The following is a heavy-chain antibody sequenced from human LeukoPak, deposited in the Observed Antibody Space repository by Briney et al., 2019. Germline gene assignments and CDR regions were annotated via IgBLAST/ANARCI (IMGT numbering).Heavy chain of an antibody. D-gene: IGHD3-22*01. J-gene: IGHJ4*02. V-gene: IGHV1-18*01. CDR1: GYTFTSYA. CDR3: ARGFPPRRNYDSSGYYSYHFDY. CDR2: ISAYNGHT. Sequence: GASVKVSCKASGYTFTSYAMNWVRQAPGQGLEWMGWISAYNGHTKYAQKFQGRVTMTTDTSTSTAYMELRSLRSDDTAMYYCARGFPPRRNYDSSGYYSYHFDYWGQGTLVTVSS.